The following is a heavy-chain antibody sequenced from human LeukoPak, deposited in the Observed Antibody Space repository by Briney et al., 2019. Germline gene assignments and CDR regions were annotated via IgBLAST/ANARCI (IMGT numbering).Heavy chain of an antibody. CDR2: IYYTGNA. D-gene: IGHD3-16*02. J-gene: IGHJ4*02. V-gene: IGHV4-30-4*01. Sequence: PSRTLSLTCTVSGGPISSGDYYWSWIRQPPGKGLEWVGYIYYTGNAYYNPSLKSRVTISVDMSKNQFSLKLRSVTAADTAVYYCARVGDYVWGSYRSFDYWGQGTLVTVSS. CDR1: GGPISSGDYY. CDR3: ARVGDYVWGSYRSFDY.